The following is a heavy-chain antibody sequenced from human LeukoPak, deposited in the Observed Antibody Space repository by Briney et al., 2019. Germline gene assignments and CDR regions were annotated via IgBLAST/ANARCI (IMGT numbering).Heavy chain of an antibody. CDR1: GFSVSNNY. CDR2: IYSGGST. Sequence: SGGSLRLSCAASGFSVSNNYMSWVRQAPGKGLEWVSVIYSGGSTFYADSVKGRFTISRDTSKNTLYLQMNSLRAEDTAVYYCASDSYSPEYFQHWGQGTLVTVSS. CDR3: ASDSYSPEYFQH. V-gene: IGHV3-66*01. D-gene: IGHD2-15*01. J-gene: IGHJ1*01.